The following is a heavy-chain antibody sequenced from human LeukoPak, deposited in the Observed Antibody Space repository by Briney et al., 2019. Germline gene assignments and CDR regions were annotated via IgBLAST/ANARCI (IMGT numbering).Heavy chain of an antibody. CDR3: ARDSGSYHFDY. D-gene: IGHD1-26*01. Sequence: SETLSLTCTVSGGSISSSSYYWGWIRQPPGKGLEWIGSIYYSGSTYYSPSLKSRVTMSVDTSKNQFSLKLSSVTAADTAVYYCARDSGSYHFDYWGQGTLVTVSS. J-gene: IGHJ4*02. CDR1: GGSISSSSYY. V-gene: IGHV4-39*07. CDR2: IYYSGST.